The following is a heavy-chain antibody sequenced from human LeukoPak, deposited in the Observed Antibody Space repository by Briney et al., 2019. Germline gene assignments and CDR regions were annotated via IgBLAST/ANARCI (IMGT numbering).Heavy chain of an antibody. CDR1: GGSISSSSYY. V-gene: IGHV4-39*07. CDR2: IYYSGST. Sequence: SETLSLTCTVSGGSISSSSYYWGWIRQPPGKGLEWIGSIYYSGSTYYNPSLKSRVTISVDTSKNQFSLKLSSVTAADTAVYYCARVESLISAFDIWGQGTMVTVSS. D-gene: IGHD3-16*02. J-gene: IGHJ3*02. CDR3: ARVESLISAFDI.